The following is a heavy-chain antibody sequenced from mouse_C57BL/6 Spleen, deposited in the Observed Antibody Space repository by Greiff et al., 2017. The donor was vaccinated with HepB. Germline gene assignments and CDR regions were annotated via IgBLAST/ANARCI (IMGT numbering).Heavy chain of an antibody. CDR2: INPSTGGT. CDR3: ARSGITPVVATDYFDY. Sequence: VQLKQSGPELVKPGASVKISCKASGYSFTGYYMNWVKQSPEKSLEWIGEINPSTGGTTYNQKFKAKATLTVDKSSSTAYMQLKSLTSEDSAVYYCARSGITPVVATDYFDYWGQGTTLTVSS. V-gene: IGHV1-42*01. D-gene: IGHD1-1*01. CDR1: GYSFTGYY. J-gene: IGHJ2*01.